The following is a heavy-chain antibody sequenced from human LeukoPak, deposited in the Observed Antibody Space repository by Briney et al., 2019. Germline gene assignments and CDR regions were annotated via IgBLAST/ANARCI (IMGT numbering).Heavy chain of an antibody. J-gene: IGHJ4*02. Sequence: GGSLGLSCAASGFTFSSYAMSWVRQAPGKGLEWVSAISGSGGSTYYADSVKGRFTISRDNSKNTLYLQMNSLRAEDTAVYYCAKVGSGSYYFDYWGQGTLVTVSS. CDR3: AKVGSGSYYFDY. CDR2: ISGSGGST. D-gene: IGHD1-26*01. CDR1: GFTFSSYA. V-gene: IGHV3-23*01.